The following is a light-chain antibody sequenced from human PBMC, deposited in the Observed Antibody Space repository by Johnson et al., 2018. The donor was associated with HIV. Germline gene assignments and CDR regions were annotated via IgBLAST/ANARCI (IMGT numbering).Light chain of an antibody. CDR3: GVWDASLSPHYV. CDR2: EDY. V-gene: IGLV1-51*02. J-gene: IGLJ1*01. Sequence: QSVLTQPPSVSAAPGQRVNISCSGHSSNIENYFVSWYQQLTGAAPRLLIYEDYKRPSGIPDRFSGSKSGASATLGITGLQTGDEADYYCGVWDASLSPHYVFGTGTTITVL. CDR1: SSNIENYF.